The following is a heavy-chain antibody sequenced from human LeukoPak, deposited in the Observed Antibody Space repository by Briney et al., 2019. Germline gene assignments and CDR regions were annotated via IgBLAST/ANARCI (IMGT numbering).Heavy chain of an antibody. CDR2: ISGGGETT. D-gene: IGHD5-24*01. CDR3: AKVREAWDY. V-gene: IGHV3-23*01. J-gene: IGHJ4*02. Sequence: QPGGSLRLSCVASGFSFSTSLMGWVRQAPGKGLEWVSAISGGGETTYYADSVKGRFTISRDNSESTLYLRMDSLGADDTAVYHCAKVREAWDYWGQGTQVTVSS. CDR1: GFSFSTSL.